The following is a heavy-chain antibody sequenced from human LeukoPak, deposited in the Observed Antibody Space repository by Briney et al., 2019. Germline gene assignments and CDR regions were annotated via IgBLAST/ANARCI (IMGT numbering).Heavy chain of an antibody. D-gene: IGHD6-19*01. CDR3: ARSSHSGVWYDLDY. Sequence: SGPTLVNPTQTLTLTCTFSGFSLNTHGMRVSWIRQSPGKALEYFARIDWDDNTFYSASLRSRLTISKDTSKNQVILTMTNMDPVDTATYYCARSSHSGVWYDLDYWGQGILVTVSS. J-gene: IGHJ4*02. V-gene: IGHV2-70*04. CDR2: IDWDDNT. CDR1: GFSLNTHGMR.